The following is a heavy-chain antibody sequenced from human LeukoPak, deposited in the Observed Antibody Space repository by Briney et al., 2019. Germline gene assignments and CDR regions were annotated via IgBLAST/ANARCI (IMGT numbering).Heavy chain of an antibody. CDR1: GFTFSNYW. Sequence: PGGSLRLSCAASGFTFSNYWVHWVRQAPGKGLVWLSRINTDGSDTKYADSVKGRFTTSRDNSKRTLYLQMYSLRAEDTAVYYCAKIAVSGLWYFDLWGRGTLVTVSS. V-gene: IGHV3-74*03. CDR2: INTDGSDT. CDR3: AKIAVSGLWYFDL. D-gene: IGHD6-19*01. J-gene: IGHJ2*01.